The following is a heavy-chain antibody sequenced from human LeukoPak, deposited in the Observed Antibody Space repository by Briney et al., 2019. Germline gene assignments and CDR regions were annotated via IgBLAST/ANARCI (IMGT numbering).Heavy chain of an antibody. Sequence: ASVKVSCKASGGTFSSYAISWVRQAPGQGLEWMGRIIPILGIANYAQKFQGRVTITADKSTSTAYMELSSLRSEDTAVYYCARDLRARGGYDYRSGWYFDYWGQGTLVTVSS. CDR2: IIPILGIA. CDR1: GGTFSSYA. D-gene: IGHD5-12*01. CDR3: ARDLRARGGYDYRSGWYFDY. J-gene: IGHJ4*02. V-gene: IGHV1-69*04.